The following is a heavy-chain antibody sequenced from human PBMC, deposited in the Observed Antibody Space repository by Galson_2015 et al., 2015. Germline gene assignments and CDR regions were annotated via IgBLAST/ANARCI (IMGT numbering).Heavy chain of an antibody. D-gene: IGHD4-11*01. V-gene: IGHV4-31*03. CDR2: IYYSGNT. CDR1: GVSIRSGGYY. Sequence: LSLTCIVSGVSIRSGGYYWSWIRQHPGKGLEWIGYIYYSGNTYYNPSLKSRVIISVDTSTNQLSLKLSSVTAADAAVYYCAKMTTVTYFDYWGQGTLVTVSS. J-gene: IGHJ4*02. CDR3: AKMTTVTYFDY.